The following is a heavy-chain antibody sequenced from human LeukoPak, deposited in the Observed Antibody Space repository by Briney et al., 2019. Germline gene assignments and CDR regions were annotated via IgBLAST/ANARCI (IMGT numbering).Heavy chain of an antibody. D-gene: IGHD6-19*01. CDR1: GFTFSNYA. J-gene: IGHJ4*02. CDR2: ISGSGGGT. CDR3: AKGEYGSGWPD. V-gene: IGHV3-23*01. Sequence: GRSLRLSCAASGFTFSNYAMNWVRQAPGKGLEWVSGISGSGGGTDYADSLRGRFTISRDNSKNTLYLQMNSLRAEDTALYYCAKGEYGSGWPDWGQGTLVTVSS.